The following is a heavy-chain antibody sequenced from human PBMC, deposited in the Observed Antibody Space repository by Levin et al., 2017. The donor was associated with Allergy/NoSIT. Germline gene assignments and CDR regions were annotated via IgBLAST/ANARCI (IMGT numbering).Heavy chain of an antibody. D-gene: IGHD5-18*01. Sequence: GGSLRLSCAASGFTFSSYSMNWVRQAPGKGLEWVSSISSSSSYIYYADSVKGRFTISRDNAKNSLYLQMNSLRAEDTAVYYCARVDTAAFGFDPWGQGTLVTVSS. CDR1: GFTFSSYS. J-gene: IGHJ5*02. V-gene: IGHV3-21*01. CDR2: ISSSSSYI. CDR3: ARVDTAAFGFDP.